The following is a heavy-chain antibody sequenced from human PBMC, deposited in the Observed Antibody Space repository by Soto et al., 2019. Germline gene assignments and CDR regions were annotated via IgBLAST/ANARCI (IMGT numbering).Heavy chain of an antibody. J-gene: IGHJ6*02. Sequence: QVQLVQSGAEVQRPGSSVKVSCKASGGIFRTYSIYWVRQAPGQGLEWMGSIIPLFGTPNYAQKFQGRVIISADESTSTAYMEVTSLRSEDTAMYFCARRQGGNLDNYYNMDVWGQGTTVTVSS. CDR2: IIPLFGTP. V-gene: IGHV1-69*18. CDR3: ARRQGGNLDNYYNMDV. CDR1: GGIFRTYS. D-gene: IGHD4-4*01.